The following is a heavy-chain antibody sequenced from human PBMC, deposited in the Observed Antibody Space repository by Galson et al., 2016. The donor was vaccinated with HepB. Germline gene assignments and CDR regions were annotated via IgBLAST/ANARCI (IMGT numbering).Heavy chain of an antibody. CDR1: GVAFTRYA. CDR3: AKNEFRGESGSHQGSYFGINV. D-gene: IGHD3-10*01. J-gene: IGHJ6*02. CDR2: ITGSGGDT. V-gene: IGHV3-23*01. Sequence: SLRLSCAASGVAFTRYAMTWVRQVPGKGLEWVSSITGSGGDTYSVDSVKGRFSISRDNSKNTLYLQMNNVMAEVTAVYYCAKNEFRGESGSHQGSYFGINVCGQGTTVTVSS.